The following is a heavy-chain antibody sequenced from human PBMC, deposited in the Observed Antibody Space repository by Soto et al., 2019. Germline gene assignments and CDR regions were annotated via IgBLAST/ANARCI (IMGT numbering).Heavy chain of an antibody. V-gene: IGHV1-46*03. CDR2: INPSGGST. D-gene: IGHD4-17*01. CDR1: GYTFTSYY. CDR3: ARARHPTTVTTDFDY. Sequence: GASVKVSCKASGYTFTSYYMHWVRQAPGQGLEWMGIINPSGGSTSYAQKFQGRVTVTRDTSTSTVYMELSSLRPEDTDVYYCARARHPTTVTTDFDYWGQGTLVTVSS. J-gene: IGHJ4*02.